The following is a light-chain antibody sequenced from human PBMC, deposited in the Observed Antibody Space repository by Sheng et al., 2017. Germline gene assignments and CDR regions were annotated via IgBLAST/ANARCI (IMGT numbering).Light chain of an antibody. CDR1: SSNIGNSY. V-gene: IGLV1-51*02. Sequence: QSVLTQPPSVSAAPGQKVTISCSGSSSNIGNSYVSWYQQLPGTAPKLLIYVNNQRPSGIPDRFSGSKSGTSATLGITGLQTGDEADYYCGTWDSSLSAGVFGGGTKLTVL. CDR2: VNN. CDR3: GTWDSSLSAGV. J-gene: IGLJ3*02.